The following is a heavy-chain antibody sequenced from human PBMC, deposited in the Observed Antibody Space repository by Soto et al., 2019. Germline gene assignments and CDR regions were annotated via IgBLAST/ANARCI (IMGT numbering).Heavy chain of an antibody. J-gene: IGHJ4*02. V-gene: IGHV3-33*01. CDR1: GFTFSSYG. Sequence: GGSLRLSCAASGFTFSSYGMHWVRQAPGKGLEWVAVIWYDGSNKYYADSVKGRFTISRDNSKNTLYLQMNSLRAEDTAVYYCARDRVATPPFHGWGYWGQGTLVTVSS. D-gene: IGHD2-15*01. CDR2: IWYDGSNK. CDR3: ARDRVATPPFHGWGY.